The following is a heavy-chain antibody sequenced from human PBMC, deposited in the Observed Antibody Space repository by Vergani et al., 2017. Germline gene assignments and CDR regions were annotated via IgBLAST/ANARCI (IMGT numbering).Heavy chain of an antibody. CDR2: LYTSGSS. Sequence: QVQLQESGPGLVKPSETLSLTCTVSGGSISSYYWCWIRQPAGKGLECSGRLYTSGSSNYNPSLKSRVTMSVDTSKNQFSLKLSSVTAADTAVYYCAGEQKVRFVSNYYMDVWGKGTTVTVSS. J-gene: IGHJ6*03. CDR1: GGSISSYY. V-gene: IGHV4-4*07. D-gene: IGHD3-3*01. CDR3: AGEQKVRFVSNYYMDV.